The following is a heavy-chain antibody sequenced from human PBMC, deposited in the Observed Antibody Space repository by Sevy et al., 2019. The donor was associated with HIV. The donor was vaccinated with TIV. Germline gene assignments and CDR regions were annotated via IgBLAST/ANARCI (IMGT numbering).Heavy chain of an antibody. D-gene: IGHD5-18*01. CDR1: GFTFNNFA. CDR3: AKKMGGGSGMAFLVDY. CDR2: ISGNGDYT. J-gene: IGHJ4*02. Sequence: GGSPRLSCAASGFTFNNFAMGWVRQAPGKGLDWISVISGNGDYTYYADSVKGRFTISRDNSKNTLFLQMNSLRAEDTAIFYCAKKMGGGSGMAFLVDYWGQGTLVTVSS. V-gene: IGHV3-23*01.